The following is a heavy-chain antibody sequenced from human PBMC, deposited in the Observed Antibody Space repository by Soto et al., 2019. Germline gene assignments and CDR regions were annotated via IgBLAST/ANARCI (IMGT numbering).Heavy chain of an antibody. CDR2: IYHSGST. CDR3: ARVPDR. J-gene: IGHJ5*02. V-gene: IGHV4-30-2*01. D-gene: IGHD2-2*01. CDR1: GGSISSGGYS. Sequence: QLQLQESGSGLAKPSQTLSLTCAVSGGSISSGGYSWSWIRQPPGKGLEWIGYIYHSGSTYYNPSLKSRVNISVDRSKNQFSLKLSSVTAADTAVYYCARVPDRWGQGTLVTVSS.